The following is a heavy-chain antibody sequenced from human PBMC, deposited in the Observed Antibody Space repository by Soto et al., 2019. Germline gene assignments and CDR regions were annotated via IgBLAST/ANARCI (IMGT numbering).Heavy chain of an antibody. Sequence: QITLKESGPTLVKPTQTLTLTCTFSGFSLNTRAVGVGWIRQAPGKALEWLALINWNDDERYSPSLKDRLTITKDTSKNHVVLTMTNIGPVDTATYYCAHRHDLGGFDIWGQGTAVTGSS. J-gene: IGHJ3*02. CDR2: INWNDDE. CDR3: AHRHDLGGFDI. V-gene: IGHV2-5*01. D-gene: IGHD2-15*01. CDR1: GFSLNTRAVG.